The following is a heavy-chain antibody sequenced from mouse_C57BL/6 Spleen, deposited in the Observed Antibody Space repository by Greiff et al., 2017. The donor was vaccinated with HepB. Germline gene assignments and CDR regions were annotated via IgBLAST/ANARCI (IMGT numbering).Heavy chain of an antibody. CDR2: INYDGSST. J-gene: IGHJ1*03. V-gene: IGHV5-16*01. D-gene: IGHD1-1*01. CDR1: GFTFSDYY. Sequence: EVKLMESEGGLVQPGSSMKLSCTASGFTFSDYYMAWVRQVPEKGLEWVANINYDGSSTNYLDSLKSRFIISRDNAKNILYLQMSSLKSEDTATYYCARVNYGSSYRYFDVWGTGTTITVSS. CDR3: ARVNYGSSYRYFDV.